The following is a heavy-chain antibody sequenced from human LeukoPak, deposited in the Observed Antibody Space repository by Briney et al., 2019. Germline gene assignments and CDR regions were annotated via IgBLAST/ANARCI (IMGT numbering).Heavy chain of an antibody. CDR3: AKDQGTTGSYDY. Sequence: PGGSLRLSCAASGFTSSTYGMDWVRQAPGQGLEWVAFIQKDGSYEYYADSAKGRFTISRDNSKNTLYLEMNNLRTEDTAVYYCAKDQGTTGSYDYWGQGTLVTVSS. J-gene: IGHJ4*02. CDR1: GFTSSTYG. CDR2: IQKDGSYE. D-gene: IGHD3-9*01. V-gene: IGHV3-30*02.